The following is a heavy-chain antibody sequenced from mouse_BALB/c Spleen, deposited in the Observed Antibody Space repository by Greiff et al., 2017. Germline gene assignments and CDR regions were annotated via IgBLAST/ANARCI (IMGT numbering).Heavy chain of an antibody. J-gene: IGHJ2*01. CDR3: ARRRGNYVFDY. CDR2: ISYSGST. CDR1: GYSITSDYA. D-gene: IGHD2-1*01. V-gene: IGHV3-2*02. Sequence: EVKLVESGPGLVKPSQSLSLTCTVTGYSITSDYAWNWIRQFPGNKLEWMGYISYSGSTSYNPSLKSRISITRDTSKNQFFLQLNSVTTEDTATYYCARRRGNYVFDYWGQGTTLTVSS.